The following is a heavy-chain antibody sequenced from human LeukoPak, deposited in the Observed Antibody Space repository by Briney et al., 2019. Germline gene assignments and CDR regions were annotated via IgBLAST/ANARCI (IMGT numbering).Heavy chain of an antibody. D-gene: IGHD1-26*01. Sequence: GGSLRLSCAASGFTFSSYWMSWVRQAPGKGLEWVANIKQDGSEKYYVDSVKGRFTISRDNAKNSLYLQMNSLRAEDTAVYYCARGSQWELRPDAFDIWGQGTMATVSS. CDR1: GFTFSSYW. V-gene: IGHV3-7*01. CDR3: ARGSQWELRPDAFDI. J-gene: IGHJ3*02. CDR2: IKQDGSEK.